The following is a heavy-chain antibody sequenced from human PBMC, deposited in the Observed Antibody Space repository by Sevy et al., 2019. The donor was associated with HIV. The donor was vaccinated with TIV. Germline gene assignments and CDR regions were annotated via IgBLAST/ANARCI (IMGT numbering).Heavy chain of an antibody. V-gene: IGHV3-7*01. CDR1: GFTFTDYF. CDR2: IDQDGSKK. Sequence: GESLKISCAASGFTFTDYFIGWVRQAPGKGLEWVANIDQDGSKKNYVDSVKGRFTISRDNAKKSVYLLRNRLRVDDTAVYYCARELWPGDYWGQGTLVTVSS. J-gene: IGHJ4*02. CDR3: ARELWPGDY. D-gene: IGHD2-21*01.